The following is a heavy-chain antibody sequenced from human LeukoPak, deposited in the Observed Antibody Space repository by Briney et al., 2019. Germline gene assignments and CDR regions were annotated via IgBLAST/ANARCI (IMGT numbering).Heavy chain of an antibody. Sequence: PGGSLRLSCAASGFTFSSYGMHWVRQAPGKGLEWVAFIRYDGSNKYYADSVKGRFTISRDNSKNTLYLQMNSLRAEDTAVYYCAKDPPAELAPGAFDIWGQGTMSPSPQ. D-gene: IGHD1-1*01. J-gene: IGHJ3*02. CDR2: IRYDGSNK. CDR1: GFTFSSYG. V-gene: IGHV3-30*02. CDR3: AKDPPAELAPGAFDI.